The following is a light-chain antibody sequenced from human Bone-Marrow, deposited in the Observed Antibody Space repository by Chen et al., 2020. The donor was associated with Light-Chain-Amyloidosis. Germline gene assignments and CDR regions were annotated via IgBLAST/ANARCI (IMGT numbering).Light chain of an antibody. CDR1: NIGSTS. CDR3: QVWDRGSDRPV. Sequence: SYVLTQPSSVSVAPGQTATIACGGNNIGSTSVHWYQQTPGQAPLLVVYDDSDRPSGIPGRLSGCRAGNTATLTISRVETGDEADYHCQVWDRGSDRPVFGGGTKLTVL. CDR2: DDS. J-gene: IGLJ3*02. V-gene: IGLV3-21*02.